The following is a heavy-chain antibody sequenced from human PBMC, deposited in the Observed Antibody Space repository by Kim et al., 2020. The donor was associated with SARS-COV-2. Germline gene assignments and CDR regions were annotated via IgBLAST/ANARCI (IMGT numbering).Heavy chain of an antibody. D-gene: IGHD5-18*01. CDR2: ISSNGGST. CDR3: VTERGYSYGMGEFDY. CDR1: GFTFSSYA. Sequence: GGSLRLSCSASGFTFSSYAMHWVRQAPGKGLEYVSAISSNGGSTYYADSVKGRFTISRDNSKNTLYLQMSSLRAEDTAVYYCVTERGYSYGMGEFDYWGQGTLVTVSS. J-gene: IGHJ4*02. V-gene: IGHV3-64D*09.